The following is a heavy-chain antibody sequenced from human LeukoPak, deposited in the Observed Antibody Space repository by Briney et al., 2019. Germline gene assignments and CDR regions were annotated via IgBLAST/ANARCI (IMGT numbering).Heavy chain of an antibody. CDR1: GFAFSREG. CDR3: AKHRSGLAPGTMDY. J-gene: IGHJ4*02. CDR2: ISFDGSNK. Sequence: GRSLRLSCAASGFAFSREGRHWVRQAPGKGLEWVTIISFDGSNKYYADSVKGRFTISRDNSKNTLYLQMNSLRPADTAIYYCAKHRSGLAPGTMDYWGQGILVTVSS. D-gene: IGHD6-13*01. V-gene: IGHV3-30*18.